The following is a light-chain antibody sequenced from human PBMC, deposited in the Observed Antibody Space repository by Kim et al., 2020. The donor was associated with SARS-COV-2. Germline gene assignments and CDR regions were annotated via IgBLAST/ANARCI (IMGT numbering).Light chain of an antibody. CDR1: SSNIGAGYD. J-gene: IGLJ1*01. Sequence: QPVLTQPPSVSGAPGQRVTISCTGGSSNIGAGYDVHWYQQLPGTAPKLLIYGNSNRPSGVPDRFSGSRSGTSASLAITGLQAEDEADYYCQSYDSSLNYVFGTGTKVTVL. CDR3: QSYDSSLNYV. CDR2: GNS. V-gene: IGLV1-40*01.